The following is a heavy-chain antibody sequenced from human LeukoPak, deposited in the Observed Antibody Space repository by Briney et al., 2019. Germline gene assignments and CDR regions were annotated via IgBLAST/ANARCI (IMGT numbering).Heavy chain of an antibody. D-gene: IGHD6-19*01. V-gene: IGHV4-4*07. J-gene: IGHJ3*02. CDR1: GGSISSYY. CDR3: ARHLTFGFGSGDAFDI. Sequence: PSETLSLTCTVSGGSISSYYWSWIRQPAGKSLEWIGHIYTSGSPNYNPSLKSRVTMSVDTPKNHFSLMVTSVTAADTAVYYCARHLTFGFGSGDAFDIWGQGVMVTVSS. CDR2: IYTSGSP.